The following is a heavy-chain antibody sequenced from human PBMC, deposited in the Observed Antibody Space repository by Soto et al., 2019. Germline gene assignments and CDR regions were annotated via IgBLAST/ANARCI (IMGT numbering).Heavy chain of an antibody. D-gene: IGHD3-3*01. J-gene: IGHJ4*02. V-gene: IGHV1-69*01. Sequence: QVQLVRTGAEVKRPGSSVNVSCTASRGTFSNYAILWVRQAPGQGLEWMGEIVPIHDTTDYAQKYQCRVTITADEPNSPAYMEPRRLRSEATAIYYCAGDYDGLLSRGQGILVTVSS. CDR2: IVPIHDTT. CDR3: AGDYDGLLS. CDR1: RGTFSNYA.